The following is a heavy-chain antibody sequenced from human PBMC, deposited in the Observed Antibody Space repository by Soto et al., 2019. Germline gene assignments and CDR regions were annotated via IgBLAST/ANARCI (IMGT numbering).Heavy chain of an antibody. V-gene: IGHV2-5*02. CDR2: IYWDDDK. J-gene: IGHJ4*02. D-gene: IGHD2-15*01. CDR1: GFSLSTSGVG. Sequence: QITLKESGPTLVKPTQTLTLTCTFSGFSLSTSGVGVGWIRQPPGKALEWLALIYWDDDKRYSPSLKSRLTITNDTSKNQVVLTLTNIDPVDTATYYCAHRLSYWSGGSFYSSFDYWGQGTLVTVAS. CDR3: AHRLSYWSGGSFYSSFDY.